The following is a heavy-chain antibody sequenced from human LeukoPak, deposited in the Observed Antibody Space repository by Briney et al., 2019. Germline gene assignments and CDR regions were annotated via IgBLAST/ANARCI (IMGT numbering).Heavy chain of an antibody. CDR1: GFTFSNHW. CDR3: ASTPVERCGGSPCYPYFDY. Sequence: GGSLRLSCAASGFTFSNHWMHWVRQVPGKGLLWVSSIHADASYAAYANSVKGRFTISRDNAKNTLYLQMNSLRVEDTGVYYCASTPVERCGGSPCYPYFDYWGQGTLVTVSS. J-gene: IGHJ4*02. D-gene: IGHD2-15*01. V-gene: IGHV3-74*01. CDR2: IHADASYA.